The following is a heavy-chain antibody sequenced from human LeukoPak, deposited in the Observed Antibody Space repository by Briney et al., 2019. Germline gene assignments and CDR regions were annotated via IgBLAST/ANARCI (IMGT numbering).Heavy chain of an antibody. D-gene: IGHD4-17*01. J-gene: IGHJ2*01. CDR1: GYTFTSYY. V-gene: IGHV1-46*01. Sequence: ASVKVSCKASGYTFTSYYMHWVRQAPGQGLEWMGIINPSGGSTSYAQKFQGRVTMTRDTSTSTVYMELSSLRFEDTAVYYCARAVDYGDYVPYFDLWGRGTLVTVSS. CDR3: ARAVDYGDYVPYFDL. CDR2: INPSGGST.